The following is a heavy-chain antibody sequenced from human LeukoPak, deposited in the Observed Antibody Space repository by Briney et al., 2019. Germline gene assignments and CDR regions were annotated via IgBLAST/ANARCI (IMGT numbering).Heavy chain of an antibody. J-gene: IGHJ6*03. CDR3: ARDWGYCSGGSCSRNYYYYYMDV. CDR2: IYTSGST. Sequence: SETLSLTCTVSGGSISSYYWSWIRQPAGKGLEWIGRIYTSGSTNYNPSLKSRVTMSGDTSKNQLSLKLSSVTAADTAVYYCARDWGYCSGGSCSRNYYYYYMDVWGKGTTVTISS. CDR1: GGSISSYY. D-gene: IGHD2-15*01. V-gene: IGHV4-4*07.